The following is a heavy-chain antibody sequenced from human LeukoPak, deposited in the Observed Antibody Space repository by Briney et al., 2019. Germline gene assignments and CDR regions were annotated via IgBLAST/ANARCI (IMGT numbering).Heavy chain of an antibody. CDR1: GYTFTGYY. CDR3: ARVRSGIAARPEENYFDY. CDR2: INPNSGGT. Sequence: GASVKVSCKASGYTFTGYYMHWERQAPGQGLEWMGRINPNSGGTNYAQKFQVRVTMTRYTSISTAYMELSRLTSDDTAVYYCARVRSGIAARPEENYFDYWGQGTLVTVSS. J-gene: IGHJ4*02. D-gene: IGHD6-6*01. V-gene: IGHV1-2*06.